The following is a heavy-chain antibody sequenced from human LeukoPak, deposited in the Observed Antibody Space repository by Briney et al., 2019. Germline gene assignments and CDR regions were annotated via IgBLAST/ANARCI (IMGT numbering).Heavy chain of an antibody. V-gene: IGHV1-18*01. CDR3: ARDQSVGATDGTDY. D-gene: IGHD1-26*01. Sequence: ASVKVSCKASGYTFTNYGFSWVRQAPGQGLEWMGWISAYNGYTDYAQKFQFRVTMTTDTSTSTAYMELRSLRSDDTAVYYCARDQSVGATDGTDYWGQGTLVTVSS. J-gene: IGHJ4*02. CDR2: ISAYNGYT. CDR1: GYTFTNYG.